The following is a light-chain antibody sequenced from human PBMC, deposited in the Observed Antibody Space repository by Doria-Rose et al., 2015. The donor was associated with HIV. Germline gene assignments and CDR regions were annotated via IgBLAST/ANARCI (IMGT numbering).Light chain of an antibody. CDR3: QLRGSWPTWT. J-gene: IGKJ1*01. CDR1: QRVGNN. CDR2: DTS. V-gene: IGKV3-11*01. Sequence: DIVLTQSPATLSLSPGERATLSCRASQRVGNNLAWFQQRAGQAPRLLVYDTSLRVTGTPARFSGGGSGTDLTLTISSLETEDFAVYYGQLRGSWPTWTCGQANKVEV.